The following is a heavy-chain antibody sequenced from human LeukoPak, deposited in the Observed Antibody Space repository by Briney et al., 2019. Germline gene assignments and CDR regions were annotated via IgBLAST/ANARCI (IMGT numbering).Heavy chain of an antibody. J-gene: IGHJ4*02. CDR3: ARRGGYCSSTSCHLYSGSYYRY. V-gene: IGHV4-34*01. CDR2: INHSGST. Sequence: SETLSLTCAVYGESFSGYYWSWIRQPPGKGLEWIGEINHSGSTNYNPSLKSRVTISVDTSKNQFSLKLSSVTAADTAVYYCARRGGYCSSTSCHLYSGSYYRYWGQGTLVTVSS. CDR1: GESFSGYY. D-gene: IGHD2-2*01.